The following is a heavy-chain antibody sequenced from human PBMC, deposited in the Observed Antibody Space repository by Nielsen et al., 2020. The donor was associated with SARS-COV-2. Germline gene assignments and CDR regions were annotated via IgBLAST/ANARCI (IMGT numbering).Heavy chain of an antibody. V-gene: IGHV4-59*08. D-gene: IGHD3-10*01. CDR1: GGSISSYY. CDR2: IYYSGST. CDR3: ARRITMVRGGVRQNYFDY. Sequence: SETLSLTCTVSGGSISSYYWSWIRQPPGKGLEWIGYIYYSGSTNYNPSLKSRVTISVDTSKNQFSLKPSSVTAADTAVYYCARRITMVRGGVRQNYFDYWGQGTLVTVSS. J-gene: IGHJ4*02.